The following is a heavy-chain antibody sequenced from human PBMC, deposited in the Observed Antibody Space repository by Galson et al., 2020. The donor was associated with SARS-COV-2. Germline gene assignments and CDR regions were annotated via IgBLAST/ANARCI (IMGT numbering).Heavy chain of an antibody. D-gene: IGHD2-8*02. V-gene: IGHV3-33*01. Sequence: LSLTCAASGFTFSSYRMHWVRQAPGKGLEWVAVIWYDGSNKYYADSVQGRFTISRDNSKNTLYLQMNSLRAEDKAVYYCARGAGGEWSYYYYGMDVWGQGTTVTVS. J-gene: IGHJ6*02. CDR1: GFTFSSYR. CDR3: ARGAGGEWSYYYYGMDV. CDR2: IWYDGSNK.